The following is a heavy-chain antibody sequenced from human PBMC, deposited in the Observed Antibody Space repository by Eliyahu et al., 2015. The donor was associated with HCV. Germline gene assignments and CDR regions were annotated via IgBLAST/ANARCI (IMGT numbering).Heavy chain of an antibody. CDR1: GFTFDIYA. CDR2: VSGSGGST. D-gene: IGHD3-10*01. V-gene: IGHV3-23*01. CDR3: AKFGPYGSSGNSYKDYFDY. J-gene: IGHJ4*02. Sequence: EGQLLESGGGLVQPGGSLRLSCATSGFTFDIYAMTWVRQAPGKGLEWVSTVSGSGGSTYYADSVKGRFTISRDNSKNTLYLHMNSLRVEDTAVYYCAKFGPYGSSGNSYKDYFDYWGQGTLVTVSS.